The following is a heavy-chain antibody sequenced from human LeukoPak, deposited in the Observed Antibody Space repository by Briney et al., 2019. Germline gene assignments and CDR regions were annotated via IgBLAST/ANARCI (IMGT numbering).Heavy chain of an antibody. Sequence: PGGSLRLSCSASGFTFSDYALNWVRQAPWKGLVWVSTINVGGATAYYADCVKGRFTTSRDTSKNTLYLYMNSLRAEDTALYYCCFGVLSSVFFDYWGQGTPVTVSS. CDR3: CFGVLSSVFFDY. V-gene: IGHV3-23*01. CDR1: GFTFSDYA. J-gene: IGHJ4*02. CDR2: INVGGATA. D-gene: IGHD3-3*01.